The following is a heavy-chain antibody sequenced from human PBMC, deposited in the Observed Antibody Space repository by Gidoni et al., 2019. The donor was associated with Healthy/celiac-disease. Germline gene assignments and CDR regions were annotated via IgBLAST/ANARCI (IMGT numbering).Heavy chain of an antibody. CDR3: ARGSTSGEYYYDSSGYPYYFDY. Sequence: QVQLVQSGAEGKKPGASVKVSCKASGYTFTSYGISWVRQAPGQGLEWMGWISAYNGNTNYAQKLQGRVTMTTDPSTSTAYMELRSLRSDDTAVYYCARGSTSGEYYYDSSGYPYYFDYWGQGTLVTVSS. D-gene: IGHD3-22*01. CDR2: ISAYNGNT. J-gene: IGHJ4*02. V-gene: IGHV1-18*04. CDR1: GYTFTSYG.